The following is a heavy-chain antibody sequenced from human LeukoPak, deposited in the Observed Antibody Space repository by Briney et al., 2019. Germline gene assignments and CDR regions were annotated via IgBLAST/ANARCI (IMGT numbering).Heavy chain of an antibody. Sequence: ASVKVSCKASGGTFSNYAINWVRQAPGQGLEWMGGIIPTFGTSSYAQRFQGRVTLTADESTSTVYMELSSLRSEDTAVYYCARAERVLRYFDWLPHFDYWGRGTLVTVSS. CDR1: GGTFSNYA. V-gene: IGHV1-69*13. D-gene: IGHD3-9*01. CDR3: ARAERVLRYFDWLPHFDY. J-gene: IGHJ4*01. CDR2: IIPTFGTS.